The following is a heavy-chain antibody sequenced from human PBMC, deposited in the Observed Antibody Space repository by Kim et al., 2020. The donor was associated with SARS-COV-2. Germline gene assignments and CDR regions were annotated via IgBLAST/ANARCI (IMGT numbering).Heavy chain of an antibody. Sequence: GGSLRLSCAASGFIFSSCSMTWVRQAPGKGLERVSMISGSGTITYYADSVKGRFTISRDNSKNMMFVQMNSLRAEDTAVYYCAKGSGRGDFDVWGQATMV. J-gene: IGHJ3*01. CDR2: ISGSGTIT. CDR1: GFIFSSCS. D-gene: IGHD2-21*01. CDR3: AKGSGRGDFDV. V-gene: IGHV3-23*01.